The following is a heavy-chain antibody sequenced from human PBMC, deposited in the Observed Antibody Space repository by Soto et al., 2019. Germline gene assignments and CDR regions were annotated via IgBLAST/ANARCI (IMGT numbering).Heavy chain of an antibody. V-gene: IGHV4-31*03. J-gene: IGHJ5*02. D-gene: IGHD6-19*01. CDR2: FYSSGSI. CDR3: ARMYSSGSGWFHP. CDR1: GYSITXGGYY. Sequence: PSETLSLTCFVSGYSITXGGYYWSWIRHHPGKGLEWIGSFYSSGSIIYNPSLRSRVSISGDTSSNQFSMSLTSVTAADTARYYCARMYSSGSGWFHPWGQGTLVTVS.